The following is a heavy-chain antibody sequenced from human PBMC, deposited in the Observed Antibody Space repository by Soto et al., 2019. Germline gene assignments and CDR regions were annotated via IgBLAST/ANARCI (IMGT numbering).Heavy chain of an antibody. V-gene: IGHV4-39*01. CDR1: GDSIISSNYY. D-gene: IGHD2-2*01. Sequence: SEILSLTCTVSGDSIISSNYYWAWIRQSPGKGLEWIGNMYYSGSTYYNLSLKSRVTMSVDTSKNQLSLKISSVTAADTSVYYCARIVVIPAAPDYYNYYGVDVWGQGTTVTVSS. J-gene: IGHJ6*02. CDR2: MYYSGST. CDR3: ARIVVIPAAPDYYNYYGVDV.